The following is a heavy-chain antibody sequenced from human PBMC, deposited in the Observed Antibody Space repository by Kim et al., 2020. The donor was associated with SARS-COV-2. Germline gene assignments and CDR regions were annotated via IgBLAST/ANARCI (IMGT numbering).Heavy chain of an antibody. CDR3: AKDKDGGLLGGMDV. Sequence: GGSLRLSCAASGFTFDDYAMHWVRQAPGKGLEWVSGISWNSGSIGYADSVKGRFTISRDNAKNSLYLQMNSLRAEDTALYYCAKDKDGGLLGGMDVWGKGTTVTVSS. CDR1: GFTFDDYA. D-gene: IGHD2-21*01. CDR2: ISWNSGSI. J-gene: IGHJ6*03. V-gene: IGHV3-9*01.